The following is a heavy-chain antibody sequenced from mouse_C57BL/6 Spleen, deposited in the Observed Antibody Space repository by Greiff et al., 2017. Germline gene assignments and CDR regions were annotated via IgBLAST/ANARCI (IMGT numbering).Heavy chain of an antibody. Sequence: QVHVKQSGAELVRPGASVTLSCKASGYTFTDYEMHWVKQTPVHGLEWIGAIDPETGGTAYNQKFKGKAILTADKSSSTAYMELRSLTSEDSAVYYCTRSGTTVVVPYWYFDVWGTGTTVTVSS. CDR1: GYTFTDYE. CDR2: IDPETGGT. J-gene: IGHJ1*03. V-gene: IGHV1-15*01. CDR3: TRSGTTVVVPYWYFDV. D-gene: IGHD1-1*01.